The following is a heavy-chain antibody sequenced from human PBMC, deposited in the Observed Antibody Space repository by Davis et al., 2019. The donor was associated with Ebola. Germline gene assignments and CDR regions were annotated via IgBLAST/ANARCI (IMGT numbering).Heavy chain of an antibody. D-gene: IGHD3-3*01. CDR1: GDSVSSNSAA. Sequence: SQTLSLTCAISGDSVSSNSAAWNWIRQSPSRGLAWLGRTYYRSKWYNDYAVSVKSRITINPDTSKNQFSLQLNSVTPEDTAVYYCARDARYYDFWSGYLLYYFDYWGQGTLVTVSS. CDR3: ARDARYYDFWSGYLLYYFDY. V-gene: IGHV6-1*01. CDR2: TYYRSKWYN. J-gene: IGHJ4*02.